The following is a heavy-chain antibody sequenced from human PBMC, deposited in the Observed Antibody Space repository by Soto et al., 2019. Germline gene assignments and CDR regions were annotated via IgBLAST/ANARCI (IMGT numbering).Heavy chain of an antibody. CDR2: INPSGGST. Sequence: GASVQVSCKASGYTFTSYYMHWVRQAPGQGLEWMGIINPSGGSTSYAQKFQGRVTMTRDTTTSTVYMELSSLRSEDTAVYYCAREGYYDSSGSTFGYWGQGTLGPVSS. V-gene: IGHV1-46*01. CDR1: GYTFTSYY. J-gene: IGHJ4*02. CDR3: AREGYYDSSGSTFGY. D-gene: IGHD3-22*01.